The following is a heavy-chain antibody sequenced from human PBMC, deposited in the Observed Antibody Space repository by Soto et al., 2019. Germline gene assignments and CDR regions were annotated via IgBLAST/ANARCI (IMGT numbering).Heavy chain of an antibody. V-gene: IGHV4-61*01. D-gene: IGHD2-15*01. CDR2: IYYTGST. CDR3: ASALYCSGGSCSFDP. Sequence: PSETLSLTCTVSGGSVSSGNYYWSWIRQPPGKGLEWIGFIYYTGSTSYNPSLKSRVTISIDTFKNQFSLKLTSVTAADTAVYYCASALYCSGGSCSFDPWGQGTLVTVSS. J-gene: IGHJ5*02. CDR1: GGSVSSGNYY.